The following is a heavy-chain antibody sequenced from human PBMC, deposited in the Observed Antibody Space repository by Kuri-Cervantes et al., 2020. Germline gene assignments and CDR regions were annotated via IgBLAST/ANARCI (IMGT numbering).Heavy chain of an antibody. Sequence: ESLKISCTVSGGSISSYYWSWIRQPAGKGLEWIGRIYTSGSTNYNPSLKSRVTMSVDTSKNQFSLKLSSVTAADTAVYYCARGLGSSGWSLTRLPDNWFDPWGQGTLVTVSS. CDR1: GGSISSYY. J-gene: IGHJ5*02. V-gene: IGHV4-4*07. CDR3: ARGLGSSGWSLTRLPDNWFDP. D-gene: IGHD6-19*01. CDR2: IYTSGST.